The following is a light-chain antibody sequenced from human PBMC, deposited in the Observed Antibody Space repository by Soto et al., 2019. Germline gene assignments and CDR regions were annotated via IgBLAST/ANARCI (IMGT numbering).Light chain of an antibody. CDR2: DVS. V-gene: IGLV2-14*03. Sequence: QSALTQPASVSGSPGQSITISCTGTSSDVGGYNYVSWYQQHPRKAPKLMIYDVSNRPSGVSNRFSGSKSGNTASLTISGLQAEDEADYYCSSYTSSSLHVFGTGTQLTVL. CDR1: SSDVGGYNY. J-gene: IGLJ1*01. CDR3: SSYTSSSLHV.